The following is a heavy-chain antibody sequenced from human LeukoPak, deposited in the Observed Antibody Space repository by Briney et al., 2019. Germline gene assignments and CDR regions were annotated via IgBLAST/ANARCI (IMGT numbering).Heavy chain of an antibody. CDR3: ATDITPTYDFWSGNYRPDAFDI. J-gene: IGHJ3*02. CDR1: GFTFSSYA. V-gene: IGHV3-30-3*01. D-gene: IGHD3-3*01. CDR2: ISYDGSNK. Sequence: GGSLRLSCAASGFTFSSYAMHWVRQAPGKGLEWVAVISYDGSNKYYADSVKGRFTISRDNSKNTLYLQMNSLRAEDTAVYYCATDITPTYDFWSGNYRPDAFDIWGQGTMVTVSS.